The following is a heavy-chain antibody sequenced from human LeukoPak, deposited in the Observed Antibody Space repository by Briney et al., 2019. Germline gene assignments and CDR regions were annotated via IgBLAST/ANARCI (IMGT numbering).Heavy chain of an antibody. Sequence: HPGGSLRLSCAASGFTFSTYAMHWVRQATGQGLEWVAFMHHDGSSKYYENSVKGRFTISRDNSNNTLYLQMNSLRPEDTAVYYCAAPGDGSGYYPVDWGQGTLVTVSS. D-gene: IGHD3-22*01. CDR2: MHHDGSSK. J-gene: IGHJ4*02. V-gene: IGHV3-30*02. CDR3: AAPGDGSGYYPVD. CDR1: GFTFSTYA.